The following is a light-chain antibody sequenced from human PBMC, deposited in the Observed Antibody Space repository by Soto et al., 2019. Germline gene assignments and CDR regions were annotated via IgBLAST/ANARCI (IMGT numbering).Light chain of an antibody. CDR3: SSYTSSDTPYV. Sequence: SALTQPASVSGSPGQSITISCTGTSSDVGDYKYVSWYQQHPDNAPKLIIFVNSNRPSGVSDRFSGSKSGNTASLTISGLQAEDEADYYCSSYTSSDTPYVFGTGTKVTVL. CDR1: SSDVGDYKY. J-gene: IGLJ1*01. V-gene: IGLV2-14*01. CDR2: VNS.